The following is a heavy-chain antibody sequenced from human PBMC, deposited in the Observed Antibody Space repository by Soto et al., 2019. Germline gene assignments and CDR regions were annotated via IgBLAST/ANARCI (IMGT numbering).Heavy chain of an antibody. CDR3: ARDRGGCSGGSCYANWYFDL. Sequence: QVQLVESGGGVVQPGRSLRLSCAASGFTFSSYGMHWVRQAPGKGLEWVAVIWYDGSNKYYADSVKGRFTISRDNSKNTLYLQMNSLRAVDTAVYYCARDRGGCSGGSCYANWYFDLWGRGTLVTVSS. CDR2: IWYDGSNK. D-gene: IGHD2-15*01. V-gene: IGHV3-33*01. J-gene: IGHJ2*01. CDR1: GFTFSSYG.